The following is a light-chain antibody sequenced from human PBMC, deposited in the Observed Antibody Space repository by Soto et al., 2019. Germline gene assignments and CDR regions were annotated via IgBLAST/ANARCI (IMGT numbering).Light chain of an antibody. J-gene: IGLJ3*02. CDR3: SSYAGTNKV. CDR2: EVS. CDR1: SGGVGGHNF. V-gene: IGLV2-8*01. Sequence: QSALTQPPSASGSPGQSVTISCTGTSGGVGGHNFVSWYQFHPGKAPKLIIYEVSKRPSGVPNRFSGSKSDNTASLTVSGLKAEDEADYFCSSYAGTNKVFGGGTKLTVL.